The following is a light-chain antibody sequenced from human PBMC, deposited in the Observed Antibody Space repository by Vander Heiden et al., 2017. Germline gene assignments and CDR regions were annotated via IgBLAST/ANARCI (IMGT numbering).Light chain of an antibody. CDR3: RQLNSYKLT. CDR2: TAS. J-gene: IGKJ4*02. V-gene: IGKV1-9*01. CDR1: QGSSST. Sequence: ASPLSASIGDGVTIICRASQGSSSTLVWCQQKPGEAPKLLLYTASTMQSGVPSRFSGSESGTAVTIAISSMQPADFATYYCRQLNSYKLTFGGGTKLEIK.